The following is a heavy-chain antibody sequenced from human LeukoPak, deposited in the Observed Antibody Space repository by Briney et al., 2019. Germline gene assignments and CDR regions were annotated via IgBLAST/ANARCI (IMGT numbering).Heavy chain of an antibody. CDR3: ASFNRRTYSGYDP. CDR2: INHSGST. V-gene: IGHV4-34*01. D-gene: IGHD5-12*01. CDR1: GGSFSGYY. Sequence: SETLSLTCAVYGGSFSGYYWSWIRQPPGKGLEWIGEINHSGSTNYNPSLKSRVTISVDTSKNQFSLKLSSVTAADTAVYYCASFNRRTYSGYDPWGQGTLVTVSS. J-gene: IGHJ5*02.